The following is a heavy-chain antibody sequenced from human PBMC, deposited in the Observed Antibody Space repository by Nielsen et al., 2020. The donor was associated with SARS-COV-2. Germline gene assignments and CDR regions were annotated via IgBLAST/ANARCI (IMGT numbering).Heavy chain of an antibody. CDR2: IYYSGGT. V-gene: IGHV4-39*07. J-gene: IGHJ4*02. CDR1: GGSISSSSYY. D-gene: IGHD3-16*01. Sequence: SETLSLTCTVSGGSISSSSYYWGWIRQPPGKGLEWIGSIYYSGGTYYNPSLKSRVTISVDTSKNQFSLKLSSVTAADTAVYYCARDFTEGYWGQGTLVTVSS. CDR3: ARDFTEGY.